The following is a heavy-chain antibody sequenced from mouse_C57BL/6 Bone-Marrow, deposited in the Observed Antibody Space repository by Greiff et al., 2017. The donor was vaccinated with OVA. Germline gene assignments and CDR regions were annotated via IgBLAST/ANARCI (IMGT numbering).Heavy chain of an antibody. CDR1: GYTFTSYG. V-gene: IGHV1-81*01. CDR3: ARSSVCYGSSGWYFDV. D-gene: IGHD1-1*01. Sequence: QVQLQQSGAELARPGASVKLSCKASGYTFTSYGISWVKQRNGQGLEWIGEMGPSRGTTYCNEKYKDKTTPTTDKSSSTAYMKLHNLTSEYSAVYFSARSSVCYGSSGWYFDVWGTGTTVTVSS. J-gene: IGHJ1*03. CDR2: MGPSRGTT.